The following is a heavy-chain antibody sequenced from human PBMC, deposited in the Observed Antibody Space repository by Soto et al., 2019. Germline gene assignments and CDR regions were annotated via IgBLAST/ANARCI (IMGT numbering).Heavy chain of an antibody. CDR1: GFTFSSHD. CDR3: ARDLYSSSNYGMGV. V-gene: IGHV3-13*01. D-gene: IGHD6-13*01. J-gene: IGHJ6*01. Sequence: GESLSLSCAASGFTFSSHDMHWVRRATGRGLEWVSAIDAAGATYYQDSVKGRFTISRENAKNSFYLQMNSLRAEDTAVYYCARDLYSSSNYGMGV. CDR2: IDAAGAT.